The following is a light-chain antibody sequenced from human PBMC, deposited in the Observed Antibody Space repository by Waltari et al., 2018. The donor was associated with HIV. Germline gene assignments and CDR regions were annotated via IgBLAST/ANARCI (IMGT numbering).Light chain of an antibody. J-gene: IGLJ3*02. CDR1: PLPKTY. Sequence: SYELTQPPSVSVSPGQTARITCSGDPLPKTYAYWYQQRQGQAPVLVIYKDTERPSGIPERFSGSSSGTTATLTIIGVQAQDEADYHCQSADSNASLWVFGGGTKLTVL. CDR2: KDT. CDR3: QSADSNASLWV. V-gene: IGLV3-25*03.